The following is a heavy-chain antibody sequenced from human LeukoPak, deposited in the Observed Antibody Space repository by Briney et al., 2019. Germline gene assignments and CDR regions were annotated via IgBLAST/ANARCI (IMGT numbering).Heavy chain of an antibody. V-gene: IGHV4-59*01. CDR1: GGSISSYY. J-gene: IGHJ4*02. D-gene: IGHD6-13*01. CDR2: IYYSGST. Sequence: SETLSLTCTVSGGSISSYYWSWIRQSPGKGLEWIAYIYYSGSTNYNPSLKSRVTISVDTSKNQFSLKLSSVTAADTAVYYCARGGTSSSWYADYWGQGTLVTVSS. CDR3: ARGGTSSSWYADY.